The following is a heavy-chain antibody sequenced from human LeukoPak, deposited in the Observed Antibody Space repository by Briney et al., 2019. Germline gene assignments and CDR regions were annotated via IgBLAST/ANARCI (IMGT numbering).Heavy chain of an antibody. CDR3: ARRVTSNWFDP. CDR2: MYYSGST. V-gene: IGHV4-59*08. Sequence: SETLSLTCTVSGGSISSYYWSWIRQPPGKGLEWIGYMYYSGSTNYNPSLKSRVTISVDMSKNQFSLKVSSVTAADTAVYYCARRVTSNWFDPWGKGNVVTVSS. D-gene: IGHD2-21*02. CDR1: GGSISSYY. J-gene: IGHJ5*02.